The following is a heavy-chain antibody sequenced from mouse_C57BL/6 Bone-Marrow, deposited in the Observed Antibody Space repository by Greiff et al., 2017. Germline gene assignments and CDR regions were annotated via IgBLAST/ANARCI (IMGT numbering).Heavy chain of an antibody. CDR3: ARWGYYGNYY. CDR1: GYTFPSYW. D-gene: IGHD2-1*01. Sequence: VKLQQPGAELVKPGASVKMSCKASGYTFPSYWITWVKQRPGQGLAWIGDIYPGSGSTNYNEKFKSKATLTVETSSITAYMQLSSLTSEDSAVYYCARWGYYGNYYWGQGTTLTVSS. V-gene: IGHV1-55*01. J-gene: IGHJ2*01. CDR2: IYPGSGST.